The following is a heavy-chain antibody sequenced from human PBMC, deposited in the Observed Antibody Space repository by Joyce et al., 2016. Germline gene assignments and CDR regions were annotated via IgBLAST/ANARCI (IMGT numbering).Heavy chain of an antibody. V-gene: IGHV1-69*01. D-gene: IGHD3-3*01. J-gene: IGHJ4*02. CDR3: ARGRGDDFWSGYYGSIDY. CDR1: GDIFNAYG. Sequence: QVQLEQSGAEVKKPGSSVKVSCKTSGDIFNAYGINWVRQAPGQGLEWLGGIVPMSATTDYAQKLRGRLTISVNEPTSTVYMELSSLRSDDTGTYYCARGRGDDFWSGYYGSIDYWGQGTLVSVSS. CDR2: IVPMSATT.